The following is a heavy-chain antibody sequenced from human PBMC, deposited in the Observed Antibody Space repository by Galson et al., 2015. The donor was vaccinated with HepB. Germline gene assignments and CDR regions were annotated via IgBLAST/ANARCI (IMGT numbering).Heavy chain of an antibody. J-gene: IGHJ2*01. CDR3: ARDRGYFDL. CDR1: GFFVSNYC. V-gene: IGHV3-66*01. CDR2: IDTRGVV. Sequence: SLRLSCAASGFFVSNYCMNWVRQAPGTGLEWVSSIDTRGVVRYVDSVKGRFTISRGSSKNTLDLQINNLRAEDTAAYFCARDRGYFDLWGRGTLVTVSS.